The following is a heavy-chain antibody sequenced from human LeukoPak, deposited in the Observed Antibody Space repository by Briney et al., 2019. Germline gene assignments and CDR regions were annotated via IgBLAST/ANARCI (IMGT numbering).Heavy chain of an antibody. V-gene: IGHV4-39*07. CDR1: SGSIRSSSYY. Sequence: SETLSLTCTVSSGSIRSSSYYWGWIRQPPGKGLEWIGNIYYSESTYYNPSLKSRVTISLDTSKNQFSLKLSSVTAADTAVYYCARPSYYYGSGSSRFNWFDPWGQGTLVTVSS. CDR3: ARPSYYYGSGSSRFNWFDP. D-gene: IGHD3-10*01. J-gene: IGHJ5*02. CDR2: IYYSEST.